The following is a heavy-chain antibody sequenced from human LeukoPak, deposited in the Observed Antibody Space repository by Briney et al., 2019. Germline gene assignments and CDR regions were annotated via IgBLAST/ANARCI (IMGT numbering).Heavy chain of an antibody. D-gene: IGHD3-22*01. CDR1: GSTLSRYW. Sequence: GGSLRLSCAASGSTLSRYWMTWVRQAPGKGLEWVANIKQDGSDIQYLASAKGRFTISRDNAANSLHLQMNSLRVEDTGVYYCAGGSGWLVDSWGQETLVTVSS. V-gene: IGHV3-7*01. J-gene: IGHJ4*02. CDR3: AGGSGWLVDS. CDR2: IKQDGSDI.